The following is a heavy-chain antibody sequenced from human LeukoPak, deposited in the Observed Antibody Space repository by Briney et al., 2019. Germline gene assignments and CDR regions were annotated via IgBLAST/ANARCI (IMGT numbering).Heavy chain of an antibody. CDR2: ISAYNGNT. CDR1: GYTFTSYG. Sequence: ASVKVSCKASGYTFTSYGISWVRQAPGQGLEWMGWISAYNGNTNYAQKLQGRVTMTTDTSTSTAYMELRSLRSDDTAVYYCARERADFWSGYYMGAFDIWGQGTMVTVSS. J-gene: IGHJ3*02. CDR3: ARERADFWSGYYMGAFDI. V-gene: IGHV1-18*01. D-gene: IGHD3-3*01.